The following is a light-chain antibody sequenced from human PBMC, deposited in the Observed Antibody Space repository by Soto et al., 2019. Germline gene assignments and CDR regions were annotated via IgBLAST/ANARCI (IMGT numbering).Light chain of an antibody. CDR3: QQYGDSPFT. J-gene: IGKJ3*01. CDR1: QTVTVNS. CDR2: AAS. Sequence: EIVWTQSPGTLSLSPGEGATLSCRASQTVTVNSLACYQQTPGQTPRLLIYAASTMDTGIPDRFNGSGSGTDFVLTISRLEPEDFAMYYCQQYGDSPFTFGPGTKVDI. V-gene: IGKV3-20*01.